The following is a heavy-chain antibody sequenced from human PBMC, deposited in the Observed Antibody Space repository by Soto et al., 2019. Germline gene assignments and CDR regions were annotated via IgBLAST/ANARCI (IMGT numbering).Heavy chain of an antibody. J-gene: IGHJ3*02. CDR1: GFTFSDHY. CDR3: ARDNGYCTNGVCFTSAFDI. CDR2: TRNKANSYTT. V-gene: IGHV3-72*01. Sequence: EVQLVESGGGLVQPGGSLRLSCAASGFTFSDHYMDWVGQAPGKGLEWVGRTRNKANSYTTEYAASVKGRFTISRDDSKNSLYLQMNSPKTEDTAVYYCARDNGYCTNGVCFTSAFDIWGQGTMVTVSS. D-gene: IGHD2-8*01.